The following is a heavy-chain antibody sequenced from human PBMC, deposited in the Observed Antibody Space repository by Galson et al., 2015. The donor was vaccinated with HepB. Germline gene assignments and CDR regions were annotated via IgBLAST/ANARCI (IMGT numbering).Heavy chain of an antibody. J-gene: IGHJ4*02. CDR1: GFTFSSYG. Sequence: SLRLSCAASGFTFSSYGMHWVRQAPGKGLEWVAVISYDGSNKYYADSVKGRFTISRDNSKNTLYLQMNSLRAEDTAVYYCAEDSRGSGWYYFDYWGQGTLVTVSS. V-gene: IGHV3-30*18. CDR3: AEDSRGSGWYYFDY. CDR2: ISYDGSNK. D-gene: IGHD6-19*01.